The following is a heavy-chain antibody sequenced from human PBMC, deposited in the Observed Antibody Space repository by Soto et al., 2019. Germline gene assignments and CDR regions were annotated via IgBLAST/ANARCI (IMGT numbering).Heavy chain of an antibody. V-gene: IGHV3-30*18. CDR1: GFTFSSYG. CDR3: AKDRDYYGSGSYLSDLDY. Sequence: QVQLVESGGGVVQPGRSLRLSCAASGFTFSSYGMHWVRQAPGKGLEWVAVISYDGSNKYYADSVKGRFTISRDNSKNTLYLHMNSLRAEDTAVYYCAKDRDYYGSGSYLSDLDYWGQGTLVTVSS. D-gene: IGHD3-10*01. CDR2: ISYDGSNK. J-gene: IGHJ4*02.